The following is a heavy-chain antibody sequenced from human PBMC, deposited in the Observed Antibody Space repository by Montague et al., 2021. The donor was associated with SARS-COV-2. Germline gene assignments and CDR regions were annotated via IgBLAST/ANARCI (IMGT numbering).Heavy chain of an antibody. D-gene: IGHD2-8*01. CDR1: RGSVKSYY. V-gene: IGHV4-34*01. Sequence: SETLSLTCAVYRGSVKSYYWTWIRQAPGKGLAWMGERNHSGTTNYNPYLKSRVTMSIDAWKRQFSLRLNSGSAADAAVYFCASGRPVQGSIRHFESVSSGVLDLWGPGSLVIVS. J-gene: IGHJ4*03. CDR2: RNHSGTT. CDR3: ASGRPVQGSIRHFESVSSGVLDL.